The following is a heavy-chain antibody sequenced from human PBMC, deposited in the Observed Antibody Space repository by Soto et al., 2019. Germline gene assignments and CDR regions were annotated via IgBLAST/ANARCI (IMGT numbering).Heavy chain of an antibody. CDR1: GGSISSGGYY. CDR3: ARAPGGPGIAEY. J-gene: IGHJ4*02. Sequence: PSETLSLTCTVSGGSISSGGYYWSWIRQHPGKGLEWIGYIYYSGSTYYNPSLKSRVTISVDTSASTAYMELSSLRSEDTAVYYCARAPGGPGIAEYWGQGTLVTVSS. CDR2: IYYSGST. V-gene: IGHV4-31*03. D-gene: IGHD6-13*01.